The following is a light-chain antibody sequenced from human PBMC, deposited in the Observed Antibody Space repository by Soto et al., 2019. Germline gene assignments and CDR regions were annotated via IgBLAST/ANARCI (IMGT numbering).Light chain of an antibody. J-gene: IGLJ2*01. CDR1: SSDVGSYNL. V-gene: IGLV2-23*01. Sequence: QSVLTQPASVSGSPGQSITISCTGTSSDVGSYNLVSWYQQHPGKAPKLMIYEGSKRPSGVSNRFSGSKSGNTASLTISGLQAEDEADYYCCSYAGSLHVVFGGRTKLTVL. CDR2: EGS. CDR3: CSYAGSLHVV.